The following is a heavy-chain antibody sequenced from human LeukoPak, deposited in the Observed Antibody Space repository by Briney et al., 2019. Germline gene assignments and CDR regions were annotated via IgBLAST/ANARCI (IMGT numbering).Heavy chain of an antibody. J-gene: IGHJ6*02. Sequence: GGSLRLSCAASGFTFSSYAMSWVRQAPGKGLEWVSAISGSGGSTYYADSVKGRFTISRDNSKNTLYLQMNSLRAEDTAVYYCAKVHCSGGSCYGYYYYYGMDVWGQGTTVTVSS. D-gene: IGHD2-15*01. CDR2: ISGSGGST. V-gene: IGHV3-23*01. CDR1: GFTFSSYA. CDR3: AKVHCSGGSCYGYYYYYGMDV.